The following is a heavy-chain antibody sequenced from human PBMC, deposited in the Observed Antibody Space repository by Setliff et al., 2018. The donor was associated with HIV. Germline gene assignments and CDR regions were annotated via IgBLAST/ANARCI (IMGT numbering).Heavy chain of an antibody. V-gene: IGHV3-30*04. Sequence: GGSLRLSCAASGFTFSSYAMHWVRQAPGKGLEWVTLISYDGSNTYYTDSVKGRFTISRDNSRNILYLQMNSLRADDTAVYYCARVEWEPDGHYFAYWGQGILVTVS. D-gene: IGHD1-26*01. J-gene: IGHJ4*02. CDR1: GFTFSSYA. CDR3: ARVEWEPDGHYFAY. CDR2: ISYDGSNT.